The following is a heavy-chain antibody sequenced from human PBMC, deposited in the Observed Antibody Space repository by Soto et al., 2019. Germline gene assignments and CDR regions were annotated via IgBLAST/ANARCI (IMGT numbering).Heavy chain of an antibody. CDR1: GYTLTELS. CDR2: FDPEDGET. D-gene: IGHD3-10*01. V-gene: IGHV1-24*01. CDR3: ATGGFGERWYYGMDV. Sequence: ASVKVSCKVSGYTLTELSMHWVRQAPGKGLEWMGGFDPEDGETIYAQKFQGRVTMTEDKSTDTAYMELSSLRSEDTAVYYCATGGFGERWYYGMDVWGQGTTVTVSS. J-gene: IGHJ6*02.